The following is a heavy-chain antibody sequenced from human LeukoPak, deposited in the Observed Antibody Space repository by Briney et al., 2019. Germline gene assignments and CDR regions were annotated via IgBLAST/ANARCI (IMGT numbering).Heavy chain of an antibody. CDR3: ARRVAARPLYWFDP. V-gene: IGHV4-34*01. CDR2: IDHSGST. Sequence: PSETLSLTCAVYGGSFIGYYWSWIRQPPGKGLEWIGEIDHSGSTNYNPSLKSRVTISVDTSKNQFSLKLSSVTAADTAVYYCARRVAARPLYWFDPWGQGTLVTVSS. CDR1: GGSFIGYY. D-gene: IGHD6-6*01. J-gene: IGHJ5*02.